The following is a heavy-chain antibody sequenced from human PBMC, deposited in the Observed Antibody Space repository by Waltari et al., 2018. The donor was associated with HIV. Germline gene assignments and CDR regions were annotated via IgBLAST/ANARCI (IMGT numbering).Heavy chain of an antibody. V-gene: IGHV1-3*01. CDR2: INAGHGDT. D-gene: IGHD3-9*01. CDR3: ARTYDVLTGFGWFDP. Sequence: QVPVVQSGAEVKTPGASVKISCKASGYTFSRYVMDWVRQAPGQRVEWMDRINAGHGDTKYSQKFQGRVTIARDTSVSTAYMELSSLRSEDTAVYYCARTYDVLTGFGWFDPWGQGTLVTVSS. CDR1: GYTFSRYV. J-gene: IGHJ5*02.